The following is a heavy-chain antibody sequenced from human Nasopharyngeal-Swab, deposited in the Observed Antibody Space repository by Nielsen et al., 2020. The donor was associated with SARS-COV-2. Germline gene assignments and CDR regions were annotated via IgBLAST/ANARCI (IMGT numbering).Heavy chain of an antibody. Sequence: SETLSLTCTVSGGSISSGSYYWSWIRQPAGKGLEWIGRMYTSGSTTYNPSLKSRVTISVDTSKNQLSLKLSSVTAADTAVYYCARGDYDGSGSLDAFDIWGQGTMVTVSS. CDR3: ARGDYDGSGSLDAFDI. J-gene: IGHJ3*02. D-gene: IGHD3-10*01. CDR1: GGSISSGSYY. CDR2: MYTSGST. V-gene: IGHV4-61*02.